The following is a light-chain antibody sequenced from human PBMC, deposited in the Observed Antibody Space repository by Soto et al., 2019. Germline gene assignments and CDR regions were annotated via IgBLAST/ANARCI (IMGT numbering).Light chain of an antibody. CDR2: EVI. J-gene: IGLJ1*01. CDR3: SSYTTTTLEV. Sequence: QAVVTQPASVSGSPGQSITISCTGTRSDVGLYNYVSWYQQHPGKAPKLMIYEVINRPSGVSNRFSGSKSGNTASLTISGLQAEDEADYYCSSYTTTTLEVFGTGTKVTVL. CDR1: RSDVGLYNY. V-gene: IGLV2-14*01.